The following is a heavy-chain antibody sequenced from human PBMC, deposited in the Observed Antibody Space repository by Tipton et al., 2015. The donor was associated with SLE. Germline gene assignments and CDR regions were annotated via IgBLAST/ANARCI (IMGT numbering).Heavy chain of an antibody. CDR1: GGSISSSSYY. Sequence: TLSLTCTVSGGSISSSSYYWGWIRQPPGKGLEWIGSIYYSGSTYYSPSLKSRVTISVDTSKNQFSLKLSSGTAADTAVYYCASWGPIVSYYDYMDVWGKGTTVTASS. CDR2: IYYSGST. CDR3: ASWGPIVSYYDYMDV. D-gene: IGHD3-16*01. V-gene: IGHV4-39*07. J-gene: IGHJ6*03.